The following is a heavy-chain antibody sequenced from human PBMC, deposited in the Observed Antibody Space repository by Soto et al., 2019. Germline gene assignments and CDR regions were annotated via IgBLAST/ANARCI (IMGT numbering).Heavy chain of an antibody. CDR2: IIPILGIA. D-gene: IGHD3-22*01. Sequence: SVKVSCKASGGTFSSYTISWVRQAPGQGLEWMGRIIPILGIANYAQKFQGRVTITADKSTSTAYMELSSLRSEDTAVYYCARFFNYYDSSRKALAICGQGSLVPGSS. CDR1: GGTFSSYT. J-gene: IGHJ3*02. CDR3: ARFFNYYDSSRKALAI. V-gene: IGHV1-69*02.